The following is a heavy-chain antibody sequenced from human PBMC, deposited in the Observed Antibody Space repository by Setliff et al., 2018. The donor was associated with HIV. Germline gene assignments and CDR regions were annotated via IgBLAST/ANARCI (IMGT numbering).Heavy chain of an antibody. CDR3: ARGRRVSSNYYYYYYMDV. J-gene: IGHJ6*03. V-gene: IGHV3-7*03. D-gene: IGHD2-2*01. CDR1: GFTFSSYS. CDR2: IKQDGSEK. Sequence: GSLRLSCAASGFTFSSYSMSWVRQAPGKGLEWVANIKQDGSEKYCVDSVKGRFTISRDNAKNSLYLQMNSLGAEDTAVYYCARGRRVSSNYYYYYYMDVWGKGTTVTVSS.